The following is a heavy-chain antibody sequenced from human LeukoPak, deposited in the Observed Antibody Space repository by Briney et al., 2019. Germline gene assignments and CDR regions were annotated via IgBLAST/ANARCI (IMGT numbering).Heavy chain of an antibody. V-gene: IGHV1-2*02. D-gene: IGHD5-12*01. CDR2: INPNSGGT. J-gene: IGHJ4*02. CDR1: GYTFTGYY. CDR3: ARVDIVATINAFDY. Sequence: ASVKVSCKASGYTFTGYYMHWVRQAPGQGLEWMGWINPNSGGTNYAQKFQGRVTMTRDTSISTAHMELSRLRSDDTAVYYCARVDIVATINAFDYWGQGTLVTVSS.